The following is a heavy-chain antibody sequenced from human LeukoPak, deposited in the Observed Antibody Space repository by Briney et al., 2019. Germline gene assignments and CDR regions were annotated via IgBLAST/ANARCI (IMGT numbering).Heavy chain of an antibody. CDR3: ALVIAAAGTFDY. D-gene: IGHD6-13*01. CDR1: GGSFSGYY. V-gene: IGHV4-34*01. J-gene: IGHJ4*02. Sequence: KPSETLSLTCAVYGGSFSGYYWSWIRQPPGKGLEWIGEINHSGSTNYNPSLKSRVTISVDTSKNQFSLKLSSVTAADTAVYYYALVIAAAGTFDYWGQGTLVTVSS. CDR2: INHSGST.